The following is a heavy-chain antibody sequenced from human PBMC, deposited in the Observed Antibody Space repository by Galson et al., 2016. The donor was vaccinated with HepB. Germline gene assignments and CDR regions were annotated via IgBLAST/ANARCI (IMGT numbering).Heavy chain of an antibody. J-gene: IGHJ6*02. CDR2: ITETGSFA. CDR3: WRDYPRMTDHYPYLVDV. V-gene: IGHV3-23*01. D-gene: IGHD2-21*02. CDR1: GFTLSSSA. Sequence: SLRLSCAASGFTLSSSAMTWVRQAPGRGLEWVSAITETGSFAYYADSVRGRFTLSRDTSKNTVYLQMNYLRADDTALSYCWRDYPRMTDHYPYLVDVWGQGTAVTVSS.